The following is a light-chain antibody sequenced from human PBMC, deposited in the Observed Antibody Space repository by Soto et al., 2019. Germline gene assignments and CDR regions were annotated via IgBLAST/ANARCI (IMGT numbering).Light chain of an antibody. Sequence: EIVLTQSPGTLSLSPGERATLSCRASQSVSSTYLAWYQQKPGQAPRLLIYDASNRAPGTPDRFSGSGSGTDFTLTISRLEPEDFAVYYCQKYGGSFPPFGQGTKVEIK. V-gene: IGKV3-20*01. CDR1: QSVSSTY. CDR3: QKYGGSFPP. J-gene: IGKJ1*01. CDR2: DAS.